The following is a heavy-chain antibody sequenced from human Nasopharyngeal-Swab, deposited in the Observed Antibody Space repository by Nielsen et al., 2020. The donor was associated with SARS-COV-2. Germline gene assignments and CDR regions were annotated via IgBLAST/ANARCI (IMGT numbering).Heavy chain of an antibody. J-gene: IGHJ3*02. CDR3: ARDRSTQTFNLLPVAPGCDAFDI. Sequence: GESLKISCAASGFTFSSYAMHWVRQAPGKGLEWVAVISYDGSNKYYADSVKGRFTISRDNSKNTLYLQMNSLRAEDTAMYYCARDRSTQTFNLLPVAPGCDAFDIWGQGTMVTVSS. V-gene: IGHV3-30-3*01. CDR1: GFTFSSYA. CDR2: ISYDGSNK. D-gene: IGHD1-1*01.